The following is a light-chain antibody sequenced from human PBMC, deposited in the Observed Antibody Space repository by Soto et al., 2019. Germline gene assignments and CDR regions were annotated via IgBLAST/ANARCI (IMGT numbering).Light chain of an antibody. Sequence: EIVLTQSPGPLSLSPGERATLSCRASQSVSSIYLAWYQQKPGQAPRLLIYRASSSATGIPDRFSGSGSGTDFTLTISRLEPEDFAVYYCQQYGGSPPYTFGQGTKLEIK. CDR1: QSVSSIY. CDR2: RAS. J-gene: IGKJ2*01. CDR3: QQYGGSPPYT. V-gene: IGKV3-20*01.